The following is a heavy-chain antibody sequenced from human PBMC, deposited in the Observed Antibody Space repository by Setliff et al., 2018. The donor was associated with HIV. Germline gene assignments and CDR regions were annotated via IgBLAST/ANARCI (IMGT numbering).Heavy chain of an antibody. CDR1: GFTFSSHA. CDR2: ISGSGIST. Sequence: PGGSLRLSCAASGFTFSSHAMTWVRQAPGQGLEWVSIISGSGISTYYADSVKGRFTISRDSTKNSLYLQLNSLRAEDTAVYYCARDAAAPAAIEGAFDIWGQGTMVTVSS. V-gene: IGHV3-23*01. CDR3: ARDAAAPAAIEGAFDI. J-gene: IGHJ3*02. D-gene: IGHD2-2*02.